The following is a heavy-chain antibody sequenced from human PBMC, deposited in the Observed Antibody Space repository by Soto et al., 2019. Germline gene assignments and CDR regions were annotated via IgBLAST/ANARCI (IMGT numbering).Heavy chain of an antibody. Sequence: PSETLSLTCTVSGGSISSYYWSWIRQPPGKRLEWIGYIYYSGSTNYNPSLKSRVTISVGTSKNQFSLKLSSVTAADTAVYYCARWLARGYYYGMDVWGRGTTVTVPS. CDR1: GGSISSYY. CDR3: ARWLARGYYYGMDV. D-gene: IGHD3-10*01. V-gene: IGHV4-59*01. CDR2: IYYSGST. J-gene: IGHJ6*02.